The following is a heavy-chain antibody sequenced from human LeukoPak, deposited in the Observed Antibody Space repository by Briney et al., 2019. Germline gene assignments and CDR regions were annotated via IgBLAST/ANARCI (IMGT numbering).Heavy chain of an antibody. J-gene: IGHJ4*02. CDR3: ARQTSGYYVDY. D-gene: IGHD3-22*01. CDR1: GGSISSSSYY. CDR2: IYYSGRT. V-gene: IGHV4-39*01. Sequence: SETLSLTCTVSGGSISSSSYYWGWIRQPPGKGLEWIGSIYYSGRTHYNPSLKSRVTISVDTSKNQFSLKLSSVTAADTAVYYCARQTSGYYVDYWGQGSLVTVSS.